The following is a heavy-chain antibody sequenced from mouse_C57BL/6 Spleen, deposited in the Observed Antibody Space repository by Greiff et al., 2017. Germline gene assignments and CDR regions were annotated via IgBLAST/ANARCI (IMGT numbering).Heavy chain of an antibody. CDR3: ARSDYSNYPAWFAY. J-gene: IGHJ3*01. CDR2: IYWDDDK. CDR1: GFSLSTSGMG. Sequence: QVTLKVSGPGILQSSQTLSLTCSFSGFSLSTSGMGVSWIRQPSGKGLEWLAHIYWDDDKRYNPSLKSRLTISKATSRNQVFLKITSVDTADTATYYCARSDYSNYPAWFAYGGQGTLVTVSA. D-gene: IGHD2-5*01. V-gene: IGHV8-12*01.